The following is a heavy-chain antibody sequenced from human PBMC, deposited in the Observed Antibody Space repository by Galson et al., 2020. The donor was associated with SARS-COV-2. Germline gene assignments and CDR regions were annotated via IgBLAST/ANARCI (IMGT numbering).Heavy chain of an antibody. J-gene: IGHJ4*02. CDR2: IYYSGST. D-gene: IGHD3-3*01. CDR1: GGSISSGGYY. V-gene: IGHV4-31*03. Sequence: SETLSLTCTVSGGSISSGGYYWSWIRQHPGKGLEWIGYIYYSGSTYYNPSLKSRVTISVDTSKNQFSLKLSSVTAADTAVYYCAREFIIPPGIGVVIGYFDYWGQGTLVTVSS. CDR3: AREFIIPPGIGVVIGYFDY.